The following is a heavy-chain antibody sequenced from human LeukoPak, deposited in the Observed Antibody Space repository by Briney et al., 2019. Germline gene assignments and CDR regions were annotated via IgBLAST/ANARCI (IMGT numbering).Heavy chain of an antibody. V-gene: IGHV4-61*02. CDR1: GGSISSGSYY. D-gene: IGHD7-27*01. CDR3: ARGSPRTGIGP. CDR2: IYTSGST. J-gene: IGHJ5*02. Sequence: SETLSLTCTVSGGSISSGSYYWSWIRQPAGKGLEWIGRIYTSGSTNYNPSLKSRVTISVDTSKNQFSLKLSSVTAADTAVYYCARGSPRTGIGPWGQGTLVTVSS.